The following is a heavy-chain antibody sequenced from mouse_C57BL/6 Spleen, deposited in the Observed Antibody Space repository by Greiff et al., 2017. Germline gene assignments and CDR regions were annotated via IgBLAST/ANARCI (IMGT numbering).Heavy chain of an antibody. J-gene: IGHJ2*01. CDR2: IHPNSGST. Sequence: VQLKQPGAELVKPGASVKLSCKASGYTFTSYWMHWVKQRPGQGLEWIGMIHPNSGSTNYNEKFKSKATLTVDKSSSTAYMQLSSLTSEDSAVYYGARSDYGSSYPYYFDYWGQGTTLTVSS. D-gene: IGHD1-1*01. V-gene: IGHV1-64*01. CDR1: GYTFTSYW. CDR3: ARSDYGSSYPYYFDY.